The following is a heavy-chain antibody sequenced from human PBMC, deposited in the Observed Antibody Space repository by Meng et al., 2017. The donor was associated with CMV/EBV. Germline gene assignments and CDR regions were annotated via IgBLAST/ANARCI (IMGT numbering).Heavy chain of an antibody. D-gene: IGHD6-19*01. CDR2: ISASGSGTGST. Sequence: GESLKISCAASGFTFSNYAMSWVRQAPGKGLEWVSGISASGSGTGSTHYADSVTGRFTISRDNSKNTLYLQMNSLRAEDTALYYCAKRSQWLLGLYYYYGLDVWGQGTTVTVSS. J-gene: IGHJ6*02. CDR1: GFTFSNYA. CDR3: AKRSQWLLGLYYYYGLDV. V-gene: IGHV3-23*01.